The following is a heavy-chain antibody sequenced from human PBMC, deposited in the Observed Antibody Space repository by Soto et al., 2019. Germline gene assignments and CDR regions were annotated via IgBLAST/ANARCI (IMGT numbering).Heavy chain of an antibody. J-gene: IGHJ4*02. V-gene: IGHV3-33*01. CDR3: ARDQREWYLYSSSSRIDY. CDR2: IWYDGSNK. D-gene: IGHD6-6*01. Sequence: GGSLRLSCAASGFTFSSYGMHWVRQAPGKGLEWVAVIWYDGSNKYYADSVKGRFTISRDNSKNTLYLQMNSLRAEDTAVYYCARDQREWYLYSSSSRIDYWGQGTLVTVSS. CDR1: GFTFSSYG.